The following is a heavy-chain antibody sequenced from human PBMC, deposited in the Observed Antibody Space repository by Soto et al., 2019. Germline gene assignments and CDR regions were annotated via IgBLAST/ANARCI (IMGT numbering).Heavy chain of an antibody. D-gene: IGHD4-4*01. CDR3: AGGYSNYGMDV. CDR1: GGSFSGYY. Sequence: SETLSLTCAVYGGSFSGYYWGWIRQPPGKGLEWIGEINHSGSTNYNPSLKSRVTISVDTSKNQFSLKLSSVTAADTAVYYCAGGYSNYGMDVWGQGTTVTVSS. CDR2: INHSGST. J-gene: IGHJ6*02. V-gene: IGHV4-34*01.